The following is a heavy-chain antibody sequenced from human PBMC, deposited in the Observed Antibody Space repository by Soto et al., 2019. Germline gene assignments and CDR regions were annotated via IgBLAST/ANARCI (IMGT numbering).Heavy chain of an antibody. Sequence: SVKVSCKASGGTFSSYTISWVRQAPGQGLEWMGRIIPILGIANYAQKFQGRVTITADESTSTAYMELSSLRSEDTAVYYCARPRYSYGPYFDDWGQGTLVTVSS. J-gene: IGHJ4*02. CDR3: ARPRYSYGPYFDD. CDR2: IIPILGIA. D-gene: IGHD5-18*01. CDR1: GGTFSSYT. V-gene: IGHV1-69*02.